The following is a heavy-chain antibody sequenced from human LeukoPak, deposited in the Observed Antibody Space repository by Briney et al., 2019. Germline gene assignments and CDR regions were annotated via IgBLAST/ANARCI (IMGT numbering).Heavy chain of an antibody. J-gene: IGHJ4*02. V-gene: IGHV3-15*07. CDR1: GFTFSNAW. D-gene: IGHD2-2*01. Sequence: PGGSLRLSCAASGFTFSNAWVNWVRQAPGKGLEWVGRVKTKTDGGTKDYVAPVKGRFTISRDDSKNTLYLQMKSLKIEDTAVYYCTTDPDIVVVPAANCFDYWGQGTLVTVSS. CDR2: VKTKTDGGTK. CDR3: TTDPDIVVVPAANCFDY.